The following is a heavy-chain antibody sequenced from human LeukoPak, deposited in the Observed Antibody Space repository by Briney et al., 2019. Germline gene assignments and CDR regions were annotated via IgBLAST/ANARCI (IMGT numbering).Heavy chain of an antibody. V-gene: IGHV4-31*03. CDR3: ARGVLEWLFSSNYYYYYGMDV. J-gene: IGHJ6*02. Sequence: PSETLSLTCTVSGGSISSGGYYWSWIRQHPGKGLEWIGYIYYSGSTYYNPSLKSRVTISVDTSKNQFSLKLSSVTAADTAVYYCARGVLEWLFSSNYYYYYGMDVWGQGTTVTVSS. CDR1: GGSISSGGYY. CDR2: IYYSGST. D-gene: IGHD3-3*01.